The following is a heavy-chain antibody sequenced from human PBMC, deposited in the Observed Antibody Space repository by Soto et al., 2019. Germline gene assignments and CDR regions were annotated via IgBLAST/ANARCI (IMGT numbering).Heavy chain of an antibody. J-gene: IGHJ6*02. CDR2: INYSGST. Sequence: SETLSLTCAVYGASFNGYYWSWIRQPPGKGLEWIGYINYSGSTNYNPSLKSRVTISVDTSKNQFSLKLSSVTAADTAVYYCARDTEMVRGVMDYYYYGMDVWGQGTTVTVSS. V-gene: IGHV4-34*01. CDR1: GASFNGYY. CDR3: ARDTEMVRGVMDYYYYGMDV. D-gene: IGHD3-10*01.